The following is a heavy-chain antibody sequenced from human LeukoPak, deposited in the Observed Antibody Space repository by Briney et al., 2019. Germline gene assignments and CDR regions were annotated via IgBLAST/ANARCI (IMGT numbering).Heavy chain of an antibody. J-gene: IGHJ4*02. CDR2: IFYSRGT. CDR3: AGFTVGTMWNY. D-gene: IGHD1/OR15-1a*01. V-gene: IGHV4-39*01. Sequence: PSETLSLTCTVSGASISNSRYYWGWIRQPPGKGLEWVASIFYSRGTDFNPSLKSRVTISVDTSKDQFFLNLNSVTAADTAVYYCAGFTVGTMWNYWGQGTLVTVSS. CDR1: GASISNSRYY.